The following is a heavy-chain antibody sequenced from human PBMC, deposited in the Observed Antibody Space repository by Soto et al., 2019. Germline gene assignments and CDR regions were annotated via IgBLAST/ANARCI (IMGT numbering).Heavy chain of an antibody. CDR3: ARDPSSRPNDYGDYGWVGAFDS. CDR1: GGTFSSYA. D-gene: IGHD4-17*01. Sequence: QVQLVQSGAEVKKPGSSVKVSCKASGGTFSSYAISWVRQAPGQGLEWMGGIIPIFGTANYAQKFQGRVTITADESTSTAYMELSSLRSEDTAVYYWARDPSSRPNDYGDYGWVGAFDSWGQGTMVTVSS. J-gene: IGHJ3*02. CDR2: IIPIFGTA. V-gene: IGHV1-69*12.